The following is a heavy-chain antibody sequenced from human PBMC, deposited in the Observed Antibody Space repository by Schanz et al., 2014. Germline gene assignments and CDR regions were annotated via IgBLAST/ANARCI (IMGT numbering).Heavy chain of an antibody. D-gene: IGHD1-26*01. CDR3: ARNRGSAGQNWYFDL. CDR2: VSSSSSYT. CDR1: GFTFSDYY. Sequence: QVQLVESGGGLVKPGGSLRLSCAASGFTFSDYYMSWIRQAPGKGLEWVSYVSSSSSYTHYADSVKGRFTISRDNTKNSLFLQLNSLRADDTAVYYCARNRGSAGQNWYFDLWGRGTLVTVSS. J-gene: IGHJ2*01. V-gene: IGHV3-11*05.